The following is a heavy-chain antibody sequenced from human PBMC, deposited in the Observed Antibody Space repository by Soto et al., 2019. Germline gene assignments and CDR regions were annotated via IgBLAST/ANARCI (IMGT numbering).Heavy chain of an antibody. CDR3: ARHYGGGSGKYYYYYLDV. CDR2: IFYRGST. V-gene: IGHV4-39*01. D-gene: IGHD3-10*01. Sequence: QLQLQESGPGLVKPSETLSLTCTVSGGSISSSSYSWGWIRQPPGKGLEWIGSIFYRGSTYYDPALKSRVTKSVDTAKKPFPLNLSSVTAADTAVDCCARHYGGGSGKYYYYYLDVWGKGTTVTVSS. J-gene: IGHJ6*03. CDR1: GGSISSSSYS.